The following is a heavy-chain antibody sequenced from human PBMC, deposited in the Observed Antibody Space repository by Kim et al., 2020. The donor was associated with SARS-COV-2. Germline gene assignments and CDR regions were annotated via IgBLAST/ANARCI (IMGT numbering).Heavy chain of an antibody. V-gene: IGHV3-7*01. Sequence: GGSLRLSCAASGFTFSSYWMSWVRQAPGKGLEWVANIKQDGSEKYYVDSVKGRFTISRDNAKNSLYLQMNSLRAEDTAVYYCARDIVVVPAPRYYYYGMDVWGQGTTVTVSS. CDR1: GFTFSSYW. CDR3: ARDIVVVPAPRYYYYGMDV. CDR2: IKQDGSEK. D-gene: IGHD2-2*01. J-gene: IGHJ6*02.